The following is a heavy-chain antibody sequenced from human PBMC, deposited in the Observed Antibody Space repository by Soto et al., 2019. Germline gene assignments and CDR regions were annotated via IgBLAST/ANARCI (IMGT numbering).Heavy chain of an antibody. J-gene: IGHJ6*02. Sequence: PSETLSLTCTVSGGPVTSGNHYWSWIRQPPGKGLEWIGYIYYRGSTKYNPTLKSRVTISVDTSKNQFSLKLSSMTAADTAVYYCARDGKFFFVHPSHPYCMVFRCPGIMVT. CDR1: GGPVTSGNHY. CDR3: ARDGKFFFVHPSHPYCMVF. D-gene: IGHD3-3*01. CDR2: IYYRGST. V-gene: IGHV4-61*01.